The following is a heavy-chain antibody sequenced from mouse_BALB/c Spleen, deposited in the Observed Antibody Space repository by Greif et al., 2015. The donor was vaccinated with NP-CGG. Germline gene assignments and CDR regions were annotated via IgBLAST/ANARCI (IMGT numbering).Heavy chain of an antibody. V-gene: IGHV14-3*02. CDR2: IDPANGNT. J-gene: IGHJ2*01. Sequence: EVQLQQSGAELVKPGASVKLSCTASGFNINDTYMHWVKQRPEQGLEWTGRIDPANGNTKYDPKFQGKATITADTSSNTAYLQLSSLTSEDTAVYYCASGTWDYWGQGTTLTVSS. D-gene: IGHD4-1*01. CDR1: GFNINDTY. CDR3: ASGTWDY.